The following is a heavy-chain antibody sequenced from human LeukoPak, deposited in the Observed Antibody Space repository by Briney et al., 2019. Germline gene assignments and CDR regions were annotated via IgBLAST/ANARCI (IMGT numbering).Heavy chain of an antibody. V-gene: IGHV4-61*02. CDR2: IYTSGST. CDR1: DGSISSGSYY. Sequence: SETLSLTCTVSDGSISSGSYYWSWIRQPAGKGLEWIGRIYTSGSTNYNPSLKSRVTISVDTSKNQFSLKLCSVTAADTAVYYCAREENAFDIWGQGTMVTVSS. CDR3: AREENAFDI. J-gene: IGHJ3*02.